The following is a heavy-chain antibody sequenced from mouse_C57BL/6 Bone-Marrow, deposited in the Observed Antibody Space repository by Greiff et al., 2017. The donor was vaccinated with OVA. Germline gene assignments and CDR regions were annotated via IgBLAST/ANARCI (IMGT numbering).Heavy chain of an antibody. Sequence: VKLMESGAELARPGASVKLSCKASGYTFTSYGISWVKQRTGQGLEWIGEIYPRSGNTYYNEKFKGKATLTADKSSSTAYMELRSLTSEDSAVYFCAGYYYGSSSYYFDYWGQGTTLTVSS. CDR3: AGYYYGSSSYYFDY. CDR1: GYTFTSYG. V-gene: IGHV1-81*01. CDR2: IYPRSGNT. D-gene: IGHD1-1*01. J-gene: IGHJ2*01.